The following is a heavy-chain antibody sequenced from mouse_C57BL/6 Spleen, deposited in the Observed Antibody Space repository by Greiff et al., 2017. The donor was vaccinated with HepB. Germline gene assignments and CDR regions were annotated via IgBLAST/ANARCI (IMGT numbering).Heavy chain of an antibody. CDR2: ISSGGSYT. Sequence: EVHLVESGGDLVKPGGSLKLSCAASGFTFSSYGMSWVRQTPDKRLEWVATISSGGSYTYYPDSVKGRFTISRDNAKNTLYLQMSSLKSEDTAMYYCARQDYYGSSYLYFDVWGTGTTVTVSS. J-gene: IGHJ1*03. CDR1: GFTFSSYG. CDR3: ARQDYYGSSYLYFDV. V-gene: IGHV5-6*01. D-gene: IGHD1-1*01.